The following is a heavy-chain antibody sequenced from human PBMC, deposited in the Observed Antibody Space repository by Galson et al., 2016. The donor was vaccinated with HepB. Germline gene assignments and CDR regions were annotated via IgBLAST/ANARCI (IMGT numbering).Heavy chain of an antibody. V-gene: IGHV3-23*01. CDR2: VTGGGSWT. D-gene: IGHD4-17*01. CDR1: GLTFSTYA. J-gene: IGHJ3*01. Sequence: SLRLSCAASGLTFSTYAMTWVRQAPGKGLEWVSSVTGGGSWTYYADSVKGRLTISRDNSKNTLYLQMNSLRAEDTAVYFCSRDPNGDYFGAFDFWGQGTMVTVSS. CDR3: SRDPNGDYFGAFDF.